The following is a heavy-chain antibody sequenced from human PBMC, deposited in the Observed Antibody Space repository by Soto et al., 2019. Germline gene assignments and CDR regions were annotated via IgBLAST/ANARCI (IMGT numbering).Heavy chain of an antibody. CDR3: ARDWGTGYYRLDS. J-gene: IGHJ4*02. CDR2: IYHSGST. V-gene: IGHV4-38-2*02. D-gene: IGHD1-26*01. Sequence: SETLSLTCAVSGYSISTGFNWAWLRPPPGKGLEWIGSIYHSGSTYYNLSLKSRVTISSDASKNQISLKLSSVTAADTALYYCARDWGTGYYRLDSWGQGTLVTVSS. CDR1: GYSISTGFN.